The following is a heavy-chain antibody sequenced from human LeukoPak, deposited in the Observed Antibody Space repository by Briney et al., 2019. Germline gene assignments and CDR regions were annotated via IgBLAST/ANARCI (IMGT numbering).Heavy chain of an antibody. CDR1: GGSISSSSYY. D-gene: IGHD2-2*01. CDR2: IYYSGST. Sequence: SETLSLTCTVSGGSISSSSYYWGWIRQPPGKGLEWIGSIYYSGSTYYNPSLKSRVTISVDTSKNQFSLKLSSVTAADTAVYYCARELGYCSSTSCPYFDYWGQGTLVTVSS. J-gene: IGHJ4*02. CDR3: ARELGYCSSTSCPYFDY. V-gene: IGHV4-39*01.